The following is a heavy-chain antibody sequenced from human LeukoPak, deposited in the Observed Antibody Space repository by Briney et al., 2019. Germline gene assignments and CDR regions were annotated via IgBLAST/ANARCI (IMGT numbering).Heavy chain of an antibody. D-gene: IGHD3-22*01. CDR2: ISSSSSYI. Sequence: GGSLRLSCAASGFTFSSYSMNWVRQAPGKGLEWASSISSSSSYIYYADSVKGRFTISRDNAKNSLYLQMNSLRAEDTAVYYCASGVVVVNDYWGQGTLVTVSS. J-gene: IGHJ4*02. CDR1: GFTFSSYS. CDR3: ASGVVVVNDY. V-gene: IGHV3-21*01.